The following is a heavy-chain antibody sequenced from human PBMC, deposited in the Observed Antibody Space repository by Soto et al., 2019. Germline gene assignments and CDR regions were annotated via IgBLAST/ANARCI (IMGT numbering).Heavy chain of an antibody. CDR3: ARGGEANILTGPDYYYYYGMDV. J-gene: IGHJ6*02. D-gene: IGHD3-9*01. Sequence: SETLSLTCAVSGGSISSSGYSWSWSRQPPGKGLEWIGYIYHSGSTYYNPSLKSRVTISVDRSKNQFSLKLSSVTAADTAVYYCARGGEANILTGPDYYYYYGMDVWGQGTTVTVSS. CDR1: GGSISSSGYS. V-gene: IGHV4-30-2*01. CDR2: IYHSGST.